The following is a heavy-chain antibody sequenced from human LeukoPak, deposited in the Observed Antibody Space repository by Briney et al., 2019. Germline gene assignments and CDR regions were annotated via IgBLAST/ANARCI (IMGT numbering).Heavy chain of an antibody. Sequence: GESLKISCKGSGYSFTSYWIGWVRQMPGKGLEWMGIMYPGDSDTRYSPSFQGQVTISADKSISTAYLQWSSLQASDTAMYYCARQRAHSYGRDSFDVWGQGTMVAVSS. CDR3: ARQRAHSYGRDSFDV. D-gene: IGHD5-18*01. J-gene: IGHJ3*01. CDR2: MYPGDSDT. CDR1: GYSFTSYW. V-gene: IGHV5-51*01.